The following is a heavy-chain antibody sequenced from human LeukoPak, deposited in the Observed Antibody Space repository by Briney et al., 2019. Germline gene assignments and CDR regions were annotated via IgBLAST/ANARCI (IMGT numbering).Heavy chain of an antibody. CDR3: ARGPRSTVTMNPYGVDV. J-gene: IGHJ6*02. CDR1: GGSVSTGNYY. V-gene: IGHV4-61*01. CDR2: MYYSGST. D-gene: IGHD4-17*01. Sequence: SETLSLICTVSGGSVSTGNYYWSWIRQPPGKGLEWIGHMYYSGSTNYNPSLKSRVTISVDTSKNQFSLNLTSVTAADTAVYYCARGPRSTVTMNPYGVDVWGQGTTVTVSS.